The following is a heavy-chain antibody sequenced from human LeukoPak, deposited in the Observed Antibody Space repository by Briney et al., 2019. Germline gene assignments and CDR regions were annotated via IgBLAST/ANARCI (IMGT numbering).Heavy chain of an antibody. J-gene: IGHJ4*02. Sequence: GGSLRLSCKASGFTVSNNYMNWVRQAPGKGLEWVALIYSGGTTNYADSVKGRFTIPRDNSKNTLYLQMTNVRVEDTAVYYCARDPPGIAASVSGGWGQGTLVTVSS. CDR1: GFTVSNNY. D-gene: IGHD6-13*01. CDR3: ARDPPGIAASVSGG. V-gene: IGHV3-53*01. CDR2: IYSGGTT.